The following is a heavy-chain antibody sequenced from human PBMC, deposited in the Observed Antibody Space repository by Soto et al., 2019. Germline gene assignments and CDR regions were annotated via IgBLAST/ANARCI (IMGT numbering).Heavy chain of an antibody. J-gene: IGHJ5*02. V-gene: IGHV3-7*01. D-gene: IGHD2-21*01. CDR2: IKQDGSEK. Sequence: EVQLVESGGGLVQPGGSLRLSCAASGFTFSSYWMSWVRQVPGKGLEWVANIKQDGSEKNYVDSVKGRFTISRDNAKNSLYLQMNSLRADDTAVYYCASARHIGPWGQGTLVTVSS. CDR3: ASARHIGP. CDR1: GFTFSSYW.